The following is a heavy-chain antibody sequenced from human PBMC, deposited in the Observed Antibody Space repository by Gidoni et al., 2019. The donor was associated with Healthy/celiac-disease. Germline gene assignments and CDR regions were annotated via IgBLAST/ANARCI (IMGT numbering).Heavy chain of an antibody. CDR1: GFPFSSYA. Sequence: EVQLLESGGGLVQPGGSLRLSCAASGFPFSSYAMSWVRQAPGKGLEWVSAISGSGGSTYYADSVKGRFTISRDNSKNTLYLQMNSLRAEDTAVYYCANSPGFMRPIDYWGQGTLVTVSS. CDR2: ISGSGGST. CDR3: ANSPGFMRPIDY. V-gene: IGHV3-23*01. D-gene: IGHD3-16*01. J-gene: IGHJ4*02.